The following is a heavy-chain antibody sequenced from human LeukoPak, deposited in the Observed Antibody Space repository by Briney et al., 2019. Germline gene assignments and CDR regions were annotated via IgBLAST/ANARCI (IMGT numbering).Heavy chain of an antibody. CDR1: GYSFTNYW. D-gene: IGHD2-2*01. CDR2: IYPGDSDT. Sequence: GESLKISCKGSGYSFTNYWIGWVRQMPGKGLEWMGIIYPGDSDTRYSPSFQGQVTISADKPISTAYLQWSSLKASDTAMYYCARLDIVVVPAAPPYFDFWGQGTLVTVSS. V-gene: IGHV5-51*04. CDR3: ARLDIVVVPAAPPYFDF. J-gene: IGHJ4*02.